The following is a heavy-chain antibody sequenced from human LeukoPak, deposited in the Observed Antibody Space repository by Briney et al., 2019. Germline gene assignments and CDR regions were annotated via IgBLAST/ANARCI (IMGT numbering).Heavy chain of an antibody. CDR1: GFSFISYE. CDR3: ARGLRRATHY. J-gene: IGHJ4*02. CDR2: IGGNGNTI. D-gene: IGHD1-26*01. V-gene: IGHV3-48*03. Sequence: GGSLRLSCTASGFSFISYEMSWVRQAPRKGLEWVSSIGGNGNTINYADTVKGRFTISRDNAKNALDLQMNRLRTEDTAVYYCARGLRRATHYWGRGTLLSVSS.